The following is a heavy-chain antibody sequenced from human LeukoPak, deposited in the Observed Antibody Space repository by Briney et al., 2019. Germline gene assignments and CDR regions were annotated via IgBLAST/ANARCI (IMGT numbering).Heavy chain of an antibody. CDR1: GFTVSTNY. J-gene: IGHJ3*02. D-gene: IGHD3-22*01. Sequence: GGSLRLSCAASGFTVSTNYMSWVRQAPGKGLEWVSLIYSGGITQYADSVKGRFTISRDNSKNTLYLQMTSPRAEDTAVYHCARDGYYDSSGYRKHDGFDIWGQGTLVTVSS. CDR2: IYSGGIT. CDR3: ARDGYYDSSGYRKHDGFDI. V-gene: IGHV3-66*01.